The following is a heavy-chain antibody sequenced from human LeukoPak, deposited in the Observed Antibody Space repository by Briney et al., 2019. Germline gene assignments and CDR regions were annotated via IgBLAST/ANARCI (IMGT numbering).Heavy chain of an antibody. J-gene: IGHJ5*02. CDR3: AKDDSSGPTGWFDP. CDR2: IYHSGST. CDR1: NYSLKRGYY. D-gene: IGHD3-22*01. V-gene: IGHV4-38-2*02. Sequence: SETLSLTCSVSNYSLKRGYYWGWIRQPPGKGLEWIGNIYHSGSTNYNPSLKSRVTISVDTSKNQFSLKLSSVTAADTAVYYCAKDDSSGPTGWFDPWGQGTLVTVSS.